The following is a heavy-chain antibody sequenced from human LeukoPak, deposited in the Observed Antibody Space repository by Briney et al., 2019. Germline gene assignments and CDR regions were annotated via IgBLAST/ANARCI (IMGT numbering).Heavy chain of an antibody. D-gene: IGHD3-10*01. CDR1: GFTFSSYA. CDR2: ISGSSGST. V-gene: IGHV3-23*01. CDR3: AKDYFWEVDWFGP. Sequence: GGSLRLSCAAPGFTFSSYAMSWVRQAPGKGLKWVSAISGSSGSTYYADSVKGRFTIPRDNSKNALTRKSTGWRAEDTAVYYCAKDYFWEVDWFGPWGQGTLVTVSS. J-gene: IGHJ5*02.